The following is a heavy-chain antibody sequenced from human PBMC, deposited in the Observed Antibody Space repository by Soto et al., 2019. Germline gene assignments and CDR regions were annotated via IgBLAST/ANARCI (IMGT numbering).Heavy chain of an antibody. J-gene: IGHJ6*02. CDR3: AKDEGSDYGSNSKEDFYYGVDV. CDR1: GFTFSTST. CDR2: ISSNSRHK. Sequence: EEQLVESGGGLVKPGGSLRLSCAASGFTFSTSTMNWVRQAPGKGLEWVSSISSNSRHKYNADSVRGRFTISRDNAKNSLYLQMDSLSAEDTAVYYCAKDEGSDYGSNSKEDFYYGVDVWGQGTTVTVSS. D-gene: IGHD4-17*01. V-gene: IGHV3-21*01.